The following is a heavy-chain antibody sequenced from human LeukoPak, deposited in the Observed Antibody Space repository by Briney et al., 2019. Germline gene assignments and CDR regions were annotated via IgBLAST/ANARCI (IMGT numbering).Heavy chain of an antibody. CDR1: GFTFSSYS. V-gene: IGHV3-48*01. J-gene: IGHJ6*02. CDR2: ISSSSSTI. D-gene: IGHD2-15*01. CDR3: ARDGSEWIHYGMDV. Sequence: GGSLRLSCAASGFTFSSYSMNWVRQAPGKGLEWVSYISSSSSTIYYADSVKGRFTISRDNARNSLYLQMNSLRAEDTAVYYCARDGSEWIHYGMDVWGQGTTVTVSS.